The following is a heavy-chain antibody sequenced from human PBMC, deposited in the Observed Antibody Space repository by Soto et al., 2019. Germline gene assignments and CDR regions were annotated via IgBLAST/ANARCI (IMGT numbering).Heavy chain of an antibody. D-gene: IGHD3-10*01. V-gene: IGHV4-59*01. CDR2: IFDSGVT. J-gene: IGHJ3*02. CDR3: ARGAGDFSGPDSFDI. Sequence: QVQLQESGPRLVKSSETLSLVCSVSGDSIIRSFCGWIRQSPGKGLEYIGSIFDSGVTGYDPSLKSRVTLAVDPSKNQFSLKLTSVTAADTAMYYCARGAGDFSGPDSFDIWGQGTMVTVSS. CDR1: GDSIIRSF.